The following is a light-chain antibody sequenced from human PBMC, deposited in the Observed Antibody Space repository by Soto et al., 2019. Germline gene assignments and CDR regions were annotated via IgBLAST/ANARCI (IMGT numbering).Light chain of an antibody. CDR1: QSVDSSY. CDR2: ETS. V-gene: IGKV3-20*01. Sequence: EVVLTQSPGALSLSPGERATLSCRASQSVDSSYFAWYQQRPGQAPRLLIYETSSRATGIPDRFSGSGSGTDFTLTVSRLEPEDFAVYFCQQYGSYPLTFGGGTKVAIK. CDR3: QQYGSYPLT. J-gene: IGKJ4*01.